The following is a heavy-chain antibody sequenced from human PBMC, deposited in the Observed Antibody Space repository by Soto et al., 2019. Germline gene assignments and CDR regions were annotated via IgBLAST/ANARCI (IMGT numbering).Heavy chain of an antibody. CDR2: IQSGGPT. D-gene: IGHD2-2*01. CDR3: TRGGYCSSSSCYVSADYAFDI. CDR1: GFTVSSKY. Sequence: GGSLRLSCAASGFTVSSKYMSWVRQAPGKGLEWVSLIQSGGPTYYADSVKGRFTISRDTSENTVHLQMDSLRAEDTAVYFCTRGGYCSSSSCYVSADYAFDIWGQGTMVTVSS. V-gene: IGHV3-66*01. J-gene: IGHJ3*02.